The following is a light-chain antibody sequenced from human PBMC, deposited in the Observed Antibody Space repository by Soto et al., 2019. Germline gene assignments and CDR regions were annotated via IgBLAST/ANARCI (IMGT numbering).Light chain of an antibody. J-gene: IGKJ5*01. CDR3: XXXXXXXXXXT. CDR2: DAS. CDR1: QSFSSY. V-gene: IGKV3-11*01. Sequence: EIVLTQSPATLSLSPGERATLSCRASQSFSSYLAWYQQKPGQAPRLLIYDASKRATGIPARFSGRGSGTDFTLTISSLEPEXXXXXXXXXXXXXXXXXTFGQGTRLEIK.